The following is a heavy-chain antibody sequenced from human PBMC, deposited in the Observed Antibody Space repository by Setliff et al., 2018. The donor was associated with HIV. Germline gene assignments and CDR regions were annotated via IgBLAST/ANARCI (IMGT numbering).Heavy chain of an antibody. V-gene: IGHV1-69*05. J-gene: IGHJ6*02. Sequence: SVKVSCKASGYTFTNYYIHWVRQAPGQGLEWMGGIIPIFGTANYAQKFQGRVTITTDESTSTAYMELSSLRAEDTAVYYCARKLRPGHGVDVWGQGTTVTVSS. CDR3: ARKLRPGHGVDV. CDR2: IIPIFGTA. CDR1: GYTFTNYY. D-gene: IGHD3-10*01.